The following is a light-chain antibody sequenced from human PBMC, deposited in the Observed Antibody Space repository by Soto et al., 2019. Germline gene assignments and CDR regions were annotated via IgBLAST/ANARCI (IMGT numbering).Light chain of an antibody. CDR1: QSLVHSDGKTY. J-gene: IGKJ2*01. CDR3: MQATQPYT. V-gene: IGKV2-24*01. CDR2: MIS. Sequence: DIVMTQTPLSSPVTLRQPASISCRSSQSLVHSDGKTYLSWLQQRPGQPPRLLIYMISNRFSGVPDRFSGSGAGTDFTLKISRLEAEDVGVYYCMQATQPYTFGQGTKLEIK.